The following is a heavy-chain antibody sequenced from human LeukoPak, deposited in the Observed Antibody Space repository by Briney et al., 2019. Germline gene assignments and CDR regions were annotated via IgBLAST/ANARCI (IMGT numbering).Heavy chain of an antibody. CDR2: INEDSRII. V-gene: IGHV3-74*01. CDR3: ARVGGVAVAGDYFDY. Sequence: GGSLRLSCAASGFRFSGYWMHWVRQVPGKGLVWVARINEDSRIISYADSVKGRFTVSRDNAKNSLYLQMNSLRAEDTAVYYCARVGGVAVAGDYFDYWGQGTLVTVSS. D-gene: IGHD6-19*01. J-gene: IGHJ4*02. CDR1: GFRFSGYW.